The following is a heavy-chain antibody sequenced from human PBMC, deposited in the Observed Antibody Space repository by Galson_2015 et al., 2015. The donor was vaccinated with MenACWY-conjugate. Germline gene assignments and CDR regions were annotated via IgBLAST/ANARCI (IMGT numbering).Heavy chain of an antibody. Sequence: SAKVPCKASGYTFTSYYMHWVRQAPGQGPEWMGIINSSGGSTSYAQKLQVRVTMSRDTSTSTVYMELSSLRSEDTGVYYCARAGGTDDYWGQGTLVTVSS. J-gene: IGHJ4*02. D-gene: IGHD2-15*01. V-gene: IGHV1-46*01. CDR3: ARAGGTDDY. CDR1: GYTFTSYY. CDR2: INSSGGST.